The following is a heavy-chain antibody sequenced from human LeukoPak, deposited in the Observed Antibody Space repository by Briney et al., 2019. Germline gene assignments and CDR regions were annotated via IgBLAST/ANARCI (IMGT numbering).Heavy chain of an antibody. V-gene: IGHV1-2*02. Sequence: ASAKVSCKASGYTFTAYYMHWVRQAPGEGLGCMGWIIAIIGGTNYAQKFQGRVTLTRDTSISTAYMELCRLRSDDTAVYYCARDYYDNSGFGAFDIWGQGTMVTVSS. D-gene: IGHD3-22*01. CDR1: GYTFTAYY. CDR3: ARDYYDNSGFGAFDI. CDR2: IIAIIGGT. J-gene: IGHJ3*02.